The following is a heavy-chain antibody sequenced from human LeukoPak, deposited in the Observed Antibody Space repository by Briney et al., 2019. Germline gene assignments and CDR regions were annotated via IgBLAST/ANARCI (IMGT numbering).Heavy chain of an antibody. CDR3: AREGATYYYDSSGYRTLDY. CDR2: INPNSGGT. CDR1: GYTFTGYY. D-gene: IGHD3-22*01. V-gene: IGHV1-2*02. J-gene: IGHJ4*02. Sequence: ASVKVSCKASGYTFTGYYMHWVRQAPGQGLEWRGWINPNSGGTNYAQKFQGRVTMTRDTSISTAYMELSRLRSDDTAVYYCAREGATYYYDSSGYRTLDYWGQGTLVTVSS.